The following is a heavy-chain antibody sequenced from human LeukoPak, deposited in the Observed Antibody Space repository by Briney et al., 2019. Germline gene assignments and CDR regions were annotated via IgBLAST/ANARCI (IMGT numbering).Heavy chain of an antibody. D-gene: IGHD3-22*01. J-gene: IGHJ4*02. V-gene: IGHV1-69*13. CDR3: ARDEHYYDSSGYFGY. Sequence: GASVKVSCKTSGGTFTSYAITWVRQAPGQGLEWMGKIIPISGTTNYAQKFQGRVTFTADESTSTAYMELSSLRSEDTALYYCARDEHYYDSSGYFGYWGQGTLVIVSS. CDR1: GGTFTSYA. CDR2: IIPISGTT.